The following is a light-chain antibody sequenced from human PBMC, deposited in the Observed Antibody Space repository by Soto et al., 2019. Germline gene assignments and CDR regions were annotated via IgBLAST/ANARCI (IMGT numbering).Light chain of an antibody. V-gene: IGKV3-11*01. CDR2: DAS. CDR1: QSVGTY. CDR3: KQRSNWPGT. J-gene: IGKJ3*01. Sequence: EIVLTQSPATLSLSPGERAILSCRASQSVGTYLAWYQQKPGQAPRLLIYDASTRATGIQARFGGSGSGTDFTLTIKSLEPEDFAVYYCKQRSNWPGTFGPGTKVDI.